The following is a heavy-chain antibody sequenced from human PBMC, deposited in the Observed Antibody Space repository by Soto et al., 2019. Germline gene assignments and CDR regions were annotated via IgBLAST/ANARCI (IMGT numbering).Heavy chain of an antibody. D-gene: IGHD1-26*01. CDR2: IHRAGVT. J-gene: IGHJ4*02. Sequence: QVHLQESGPGLVKPSETLSLTCAISGGSTSSSDWWTWVRQPPGEGLEWIGEIHRAGVTNPNSSLKSRLTIALDHSRNQFSLSLTSVTAADAAVYFCAGRPEIHPRWGQGILVPVSS. CDR1: GGSTSSSDW. CDR3: AGRPEIHPR. V-gene: IGHV4-4*02.